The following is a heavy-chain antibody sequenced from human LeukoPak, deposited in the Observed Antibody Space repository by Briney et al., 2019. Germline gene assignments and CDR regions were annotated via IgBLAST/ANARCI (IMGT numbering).Heavy chain of an antibody. J-gene: IGHJ4*02. CDR2: IYYSGST. CDR3: ARHNYDYVWGSPYFDY. CDR1: GGSISSSSYY. Sequence: SETLSLTCTVSGGSISSSSYYWGWIRQPPGKGLEWIGSIYYSGSTYYNPSLKSRVTISVDTSNNQFSLKLSSVTAAGTAVYYCARHNYDYVWGSPYFDYWGQGTLVTVSS. D-gene: IGHD3-16*01. V-gene: IGHV4-39*01.